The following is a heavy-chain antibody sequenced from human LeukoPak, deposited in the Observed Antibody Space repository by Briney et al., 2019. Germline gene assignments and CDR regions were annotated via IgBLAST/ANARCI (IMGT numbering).Heavy chain of an antibody. V-gene: IGHV1-2*02. CDR2: INPINGGI. CDR1: GYTFCAYY. CDR3: ARGPSDASFDY. D-gene: IGHD1-26*01. Sequence: ASGKVSCKTSGYTFCAYYIHWMRQAPGQGFEWMGWINPINGGIRVAQKFQGRVTMTRDTSMNTVYVELSGLLTDDTAVYFCARGPSDASFDYWGQGTLVTVSS. J-gene: IGHJ4*02.